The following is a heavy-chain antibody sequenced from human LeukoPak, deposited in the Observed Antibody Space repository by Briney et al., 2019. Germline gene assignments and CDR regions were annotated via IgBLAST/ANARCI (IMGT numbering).Heavy chain of an antibody. CDR3: AGSYYNVFDY. D-gene: IGHD3-10*01. V-gene: IGHV3-33*08. J-gene: IGHJ4*02. CDR1: GFTFNIYA. Sequence: GGSLRLSCAASGFTFNIYAMTWVRQAPGKGLEWVALIWYDGSNKYYADSVKGRFTISRDNSKNTLYLQMNSLRAEDTAVYYCAGSYYNVFDYWGQGTLVTVSS. CDR2: IWYDGSNK.